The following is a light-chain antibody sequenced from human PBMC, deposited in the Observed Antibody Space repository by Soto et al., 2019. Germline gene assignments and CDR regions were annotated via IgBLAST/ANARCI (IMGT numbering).Light chain of an antibody. Sequence: EIVLTQSPGTLSLSPGERVTLSCRASQRVSSNYLAWYQQKPGQAPRLLMYGASSRATGIPARFSGSGSGTHFTLTISRLEPEDFAVYYCQQYDNSPYTFGQGTKLEIK. CDR3: QQYDNSPYT. CDR2: GAS. CDR1: QRVSSNY. J-gene: IGKJ2*01. V-gene: IGKV3-20*01.